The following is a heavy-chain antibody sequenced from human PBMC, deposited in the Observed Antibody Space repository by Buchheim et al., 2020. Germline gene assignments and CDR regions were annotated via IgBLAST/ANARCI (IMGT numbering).Heavy chain of an antibody. CDR1: GFTFSSYA. Sequence: EVQLLESGGGLVQPGGSLRLSCAASGFTFSSYAMSWVRQAPGKGLEWVSAISGSGGSTYYADSVKGRFTISRDNSKNTLYLQMNSLRAEDTAVYYCARSVGPRITIFGVVITQDYYYGMDVWGQGTT. D-gene: IGHD3-3*01. J-gene: IGHJ6*02. CDR2: ISGSGGST. V-gene: IGHV3-23*01. CDR3: ARSVGPRITIFGVVITQDYYYGMDV.